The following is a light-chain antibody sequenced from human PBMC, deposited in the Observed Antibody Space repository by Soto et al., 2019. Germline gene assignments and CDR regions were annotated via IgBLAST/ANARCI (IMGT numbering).Light chain of an antibody. CDR1: QGISNY. CDR2: DAS. V-gene: IGKV1-17*03. CDR3: LQHKSYPMT. Sequence: DIHITHSPPSLSASVGDIVTITCRSSQGISNYFAWFQQLLGKVPKRLIYDASSLQTGVTSRFSGSGSGTEFTLTISSLQPEDFATYYCLQHKSYPMTFGQGTRLEIK. J-gene: IGKJ5*01.